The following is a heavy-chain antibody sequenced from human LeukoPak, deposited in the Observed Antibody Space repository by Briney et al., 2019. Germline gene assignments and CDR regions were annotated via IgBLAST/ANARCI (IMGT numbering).Heavy chain of an antibody. CDR2: ISSSSGTI. CDR3: AADRWGFFNY. Sequence: PGGSLRLSCAASGFTFSRFSMNWVRQAPGKGLEWVSYISSSSGTIYYADSVKDRFTISRDNAKNSLYLQMNSLRAEDTAFYYCAADRWGFFNYWGQGTLVTVSS. D-gene: IGHD3-3*01. J-gene: IGHJ4*02. CDR1: GFTFSRFS. V-gene: IGHV3-48*01.